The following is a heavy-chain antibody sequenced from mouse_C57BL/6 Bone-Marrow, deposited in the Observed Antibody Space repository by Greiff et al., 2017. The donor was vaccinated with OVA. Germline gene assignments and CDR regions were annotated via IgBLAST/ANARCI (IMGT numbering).Heavy chain of an antibody. CDR3: ARIFAY. V-gene: IGHV5-6*01. CDR1: GFTFSSYG. J-gene: IGHJ3*01. CDR2: ISSGGSYT. Sequence: EVHLVESGGDLVKPGGSLKLSCAASGFTFSSYGMSWVRQTPDKRLEWVATISSGGSYTYYPDSVKGRFTISRDNAKNTLYLQMSSLKSEDTAMYYCARIFAYWGQGTLVTVSA.